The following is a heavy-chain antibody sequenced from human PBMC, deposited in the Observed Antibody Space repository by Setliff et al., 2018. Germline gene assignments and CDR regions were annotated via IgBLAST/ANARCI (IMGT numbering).Heavy chain of an antibody. J-gene: IGHJ6*03. CDR2: INHSGFT. D-gene: IGHD3-3*02. CDR1: GGSFSSYY. V-gene: IGHV4-34*01. Sequence: PSETLSLTCGVYGGSFSSYYWNWVRQPPRKGLEWIGEINHSGFTDYNPSLKSRVTISIDTSKNQFSLKLTSVTAADTAVYFCARVSGYMDVWGKGTTVTVS. CDR3: ARVSGYMDV.